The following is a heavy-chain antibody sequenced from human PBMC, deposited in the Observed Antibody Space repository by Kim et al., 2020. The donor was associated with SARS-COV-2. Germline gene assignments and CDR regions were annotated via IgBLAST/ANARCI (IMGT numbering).Heavy chain of an antibody. J-gene: IGHJ4*02. V-gene: IGHV1-69*13. CDR1: GGTFSNYP. Sequence: SVKVSCKASGGTFSNYPISWVRQAPGQGLEWVGGIIPIFRTGNYAQKFQDRVTITADESTTTAYMELSDLRSEDTAVYYCARSSWSGWYLGDKWGQGTLVTVS. CDR2: IIPIFRTG. CDR3: ARSSWSGWYLGDK. D-gene: IGHD6-19*01.